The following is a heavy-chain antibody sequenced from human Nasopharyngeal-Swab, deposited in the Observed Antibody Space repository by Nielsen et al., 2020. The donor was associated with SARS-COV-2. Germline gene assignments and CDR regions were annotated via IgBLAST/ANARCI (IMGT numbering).Heavy chain of an antibody. D-gene: IGHD5-24*01. CDR1: GGSISSYY. CDR3: ARDKGAGYNSFDY. CDR2: IYYSGST. V-gene: IGHV4-59*01. J-gene: IGHJ4*02. Sequence: SETLSLTCTVSGGSISSYYWSWIRQPPGKGLEWIGYIYYSGSTNYNPSLKSRVTISVDTSKNQFSLKLSSVTAADTAVYYCARDKGAGYNSFDYWGQGTLVTVSS.